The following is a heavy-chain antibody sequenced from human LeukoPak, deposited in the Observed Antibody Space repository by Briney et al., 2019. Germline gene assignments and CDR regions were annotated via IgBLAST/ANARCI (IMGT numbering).Heavy chain of an antibody. D-gene: IGHD3-10*02. CDR2: ISCSGSNT. V-gene: IGHV3-23*01. J-gene: IGHJ6*04. CDR3: AELGITMIGCV. Sequence: HTGGSLRLSCAASGFTFSSYGMNWVRQAPGKGLEWVSSISCSGSNTYYADSVKGRFTISRDNSKNTLYMQMNSLRAEDTAVYYCAELGITMIGCVWGKETTVTISP. CDR1: GFTFSSYG.